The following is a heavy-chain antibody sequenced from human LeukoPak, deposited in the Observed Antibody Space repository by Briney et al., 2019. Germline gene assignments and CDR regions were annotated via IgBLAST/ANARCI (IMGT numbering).Heavy chain of an antibody. CDR3: ARAGELSSQEFDY. J-gene: IGHJ4*02. V-gene: IGHV4-30-4*01. CDR2: IYYSGST. CDR1: GGSISSGDYY. Sequence: SETLSLTRTVSGGSISSGDYYWSWIRQPPGTGLEWIGYIYYSGSTYYNPSLKSRVTISVDTSKNQFSLKLSSVTAADTAVYYCARAGELSSQEFDYWGQGTLVTVSS. D-gene: IGHD3-16*02.